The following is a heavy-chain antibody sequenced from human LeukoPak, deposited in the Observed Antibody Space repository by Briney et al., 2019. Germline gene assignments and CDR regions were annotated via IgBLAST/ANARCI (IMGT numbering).Heavy chain of an antibody. CDR1: GASISSGDYY. D-gene: IGHD2-2*01. Sequence: SGTLSLTCTVSGASISSGDYYWSWIRQPPGKGLEWIGSIYYSGSTFHYNPSLKSRVAISIDTSKNQFSLSLSSVTAADTAVYYCASTNCSRSSCFGANWFDPWGQGTLVTVSS. CDR3: ASTNCSRSSCFGANWFDP. J-gene: IGHJ5*02. V-gene: IGHV4-30-4*08. CDR2: IYYSGST.